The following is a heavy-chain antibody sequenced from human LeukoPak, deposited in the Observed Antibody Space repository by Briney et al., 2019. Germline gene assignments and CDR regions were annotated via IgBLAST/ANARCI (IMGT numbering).Heavy chain of an antibody. V-gene: IGHV3-33*01. CDR2: IWYDGSNK. CDR3: ARDRAYNYAHPFDY. Sequence: GGSLRLSCTASGFTFSSYGMHWVRQAPVKGLEWVALIWYDGSNKYYADSVQGRFTISRDNSKNTLYLQMDSLRAEDTAVYYCARDRAYNYAHPFDYWGQGTLVTASS. J-gene: IGHJ4*02. D-gene: IGHD1-1*01. CDR1: GFTFSSYG.